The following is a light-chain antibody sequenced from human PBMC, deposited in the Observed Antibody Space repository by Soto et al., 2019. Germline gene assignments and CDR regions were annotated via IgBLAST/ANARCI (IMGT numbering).Light chain of an antibody. CDR3: QSYDISLHNYV. V-gene: IGLV1-47*02. Sequence: QSVLTQPPSASGTPGQRVTISCSGRSANIGNNYVCWYQQLPGTAPKLLIYSNNQRPSGVPDRFSGSKSGTSASLAISGPRSEDEADYYCQSYDISLHNYVFGTGTKVTVL. CDR2: SNN. CDR1: SANIGNNY. J-gene: IGLJ1*01.